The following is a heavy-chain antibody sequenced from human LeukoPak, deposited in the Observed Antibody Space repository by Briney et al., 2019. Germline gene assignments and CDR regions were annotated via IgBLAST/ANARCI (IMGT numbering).Heavy chain of an antibody. D-gene: IGHD6-25*01. CDR3: ARTTSFTASGYDY. V-gene: IGHV1-8*03. Sequence: ASVTVSCKASGYTFTNYHINWARQATGQGLEWMGWMNPNNGDSGYAQKFQGRVTITRDTSISTSYMELRSLRSDDTAVYFCARTTSFTASGYDYWGQGTLVTVSS. J-gene: IGHJ4*02. CDR1: GYTFTNYH. CDR2: MNPNNGDS.